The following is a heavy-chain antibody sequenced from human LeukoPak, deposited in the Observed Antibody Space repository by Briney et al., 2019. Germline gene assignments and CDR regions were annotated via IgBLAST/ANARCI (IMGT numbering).Heavy chain of an antibody. CDR3: ARAITNPSLSYYYYYMDV. CDR1: GFTFSDYY. Sequence: GGSLRLSCAASGFTFSDYYMSWIRQAPGKGLEWVSYISSSGSTIYYADSVKGRFTISRDNAKNSLYLQMNSLRAEDTAVYYCARAITNPSLSYYYYYMDVWGKGTTVTVSS. D-gene: IGHD1-14*01. J-gene: IGHJ6*03. CDR2: ISSSGSTI. V-gene: IGHV3-11*04.